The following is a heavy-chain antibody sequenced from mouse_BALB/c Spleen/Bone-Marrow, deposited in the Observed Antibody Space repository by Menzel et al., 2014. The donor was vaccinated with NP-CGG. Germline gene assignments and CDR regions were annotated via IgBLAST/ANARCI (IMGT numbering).Heavy chain of an antibody. V-gene: IGHV1S132*01. CDR3: ARRGYGYLDY. Sequence: QVQLQQSGAELVKPGASVKLSCKTSGYTFTSYWIQWVKQRPGQGLGWIGEIFPGTVTPYYNEKFKGKATLTIDTSSSTASMQLSSLTSEDSAVYFCARRGYGYLDYRGQGTTLTVSS. CDR2: IFPGTVTP. CDR1: GYTFTSYW. D-gene: IGHD2-10*02. J-gene: IGHJ2*01.